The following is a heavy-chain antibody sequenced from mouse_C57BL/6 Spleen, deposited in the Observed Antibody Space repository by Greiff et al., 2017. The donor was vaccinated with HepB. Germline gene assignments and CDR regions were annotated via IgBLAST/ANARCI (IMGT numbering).Heavy chain of an antibody. CDR1: GYTFTSYW. V-gene: IGHV1-64*01. J-gene: IGHJ3*01. D-gene: IGHD1-1*01. Sequence: QVQLQQPGAELVKPGASVKLSCKASGYTFTSYWMHWVKQRPGQGLEWIGMIHPNSGSTNYNEKFKSKATLTVDKSSSTAYMQLSSLTSEDSAVYYCAREDYGSRVPFAYWGQGTLVTVSA. CDR2: IHPNSGST. CDR3: AREDYGSRVPFAY.